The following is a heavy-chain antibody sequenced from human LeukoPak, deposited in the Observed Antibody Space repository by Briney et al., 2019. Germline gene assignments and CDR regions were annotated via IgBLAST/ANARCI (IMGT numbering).Heavy chain of an antibody. CDR1: GGSISSSSYY. CDR3: ARDGRFPPEVLPRYFDY. V-gene: IGHV4-39*07. J-gene: IGHJ4*02. Sequence: PPETLSLTCTVSGGSISSSSYYWGWIRQSPRKGLEWIGNIYYSGSTYYNPSLKSRVTISIDTSKNQFSLKLSSVTAADTAVYYCARDGRFPPEVLPRYFDYWGQGTLVTVSS. D-gene: IGHD1-26*01. CDR2: IYYSGST.